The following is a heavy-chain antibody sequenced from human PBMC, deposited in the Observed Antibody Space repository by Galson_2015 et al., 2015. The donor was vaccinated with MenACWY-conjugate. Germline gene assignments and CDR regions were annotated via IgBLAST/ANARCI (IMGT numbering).Heavy chain of an antibody. CDR1: GYTFTSYA. CDR2: INAGNGNT. D-gene: IGHD1-20*01. V-gene: IGHV1-3*01. Sequence: SVKVSCKASGYTFTSYAMHWVRQAPGQRLEWMGWINAGNGNTKYAQKLQGRVTMTTDTSTSTAYMELRSLRSDDTAVYYCARDVITGAFDIWGQGTMVTVSS. CDR3: ARDVITGAFDI. J-gene: IGHJ3*02.